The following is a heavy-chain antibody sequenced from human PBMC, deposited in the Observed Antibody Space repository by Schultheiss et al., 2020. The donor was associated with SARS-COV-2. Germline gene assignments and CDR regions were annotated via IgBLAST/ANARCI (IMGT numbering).Heavy chain of an antibody. J-gene: IGHJ4*02. CDR3: ARDRRDGYKSADY. CDR1: GFTFTNAW. V-gene: IGHV3-15*07. CDR2: IKSKTDGGTI. D-gene: IGHD5-24*01. Sequence: GGSLRREGAASGFTFTNAWMNWVRQAPGKGLEWVGRIKSKTDGGTIDYAAPVKGRFTISRDDSKNSLYLQMNSLKTEDTAVYYCARDRRDGYKSADYWGQGTLVTVSS.